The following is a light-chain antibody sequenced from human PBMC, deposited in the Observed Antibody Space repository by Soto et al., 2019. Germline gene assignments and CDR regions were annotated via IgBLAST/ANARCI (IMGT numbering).Light chain of an antibody. CDR3: QQYNNWPFS. CDR1: QSVTNY. CDR2: DVS. V-gene: IGKV3-11*01. Sequence: EIVLTQSPGTLSLSPGERATLSCRASQSVTNYIAWYQQRPGQSPRLLIYDVSNRATGVPARFSGSGSETDFTLTISGLRSEDSAVYFCQQYNNWPFSFGQGTRLEIK. J-gene: IGKJ5*01.